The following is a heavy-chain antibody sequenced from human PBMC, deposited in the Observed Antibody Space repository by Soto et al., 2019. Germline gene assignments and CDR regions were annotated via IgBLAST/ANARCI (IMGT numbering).Heavy chain of an antibody. J-gene: IGHJ6*02. Sequence: EVQLVESGGVLVKPGGSLRLSCAASGFTFSNAWMNLARQAPGKGLEWVGGIKSKTDGGTTEYAARVTGRFTISRDDSTNTLYLQMNSLKTEDTAVYYCTTDPGDGRGDYYYGMDVLGQGTPVTVSS. CDR1: GFTFSNAW. V-gene: IGHV3-15*07. CDR2: IKSKTDGGTT. D-gene: IGHD1-26*01. CDR3: TTDPGDGRGDYYYGMDV.